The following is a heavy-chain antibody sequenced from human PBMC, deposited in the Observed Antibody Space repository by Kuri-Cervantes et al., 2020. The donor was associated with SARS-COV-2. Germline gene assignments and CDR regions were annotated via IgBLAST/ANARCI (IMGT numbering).Heavy chain of an antibody. J-gene: IGHJ4*02. CDR1: GGSISSSSYY. CDR2: INHSGST. D-gene: IGHD6-6*01. CDR3: ARGGGRAARLVY. Sequence: SETLSLTCTVSGGSISSSSYYWSWIRQPPGKGLEWIGEINHSGSTNYNPSLKSRVTISVDTSKNQFSLKLSSVTAADTAVYYCARGGGRAARLVYWGQGTLVTVSS. V-gene: IGHV4-39*07.